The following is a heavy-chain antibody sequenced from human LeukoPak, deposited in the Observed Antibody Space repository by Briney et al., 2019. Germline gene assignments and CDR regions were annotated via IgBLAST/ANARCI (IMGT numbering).Heavy chain of an antibody. CDR2: INPSGGST. CDR3: ARVQANEYCSSTSCYGGAFDY. D-gene: IGHD2-2*01. Sequence: ASVKVSCKASGYTFTSYYMHWVRQAPGQGLEWMGIINPSGGSTSYAQEFQGRVTMTRDTSTSTVYMELSSLRSEDTAVYYCARVQANEYCSSTSCYGGAFDYWGQGTLVTVPS. V-gene: IGHV1-46*01. J-gene: IGHJ4*02. CDR1: GYTFTSYY.